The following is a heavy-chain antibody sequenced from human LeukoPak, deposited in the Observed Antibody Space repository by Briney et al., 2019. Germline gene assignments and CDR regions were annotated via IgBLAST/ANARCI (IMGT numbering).Heavy chain of an antibody. CDR3: ARVSAPYYYDSSGFFDY. CDR2: IIPIFGTA. CDR1: GYTFTGYY. V-gene: IGHV1-69*13. J-gene: IGHJ4*02. Sequence: ASVKVSCKASGYTFTGYYMHWVRQAPGQGLEWMGGIIPIFGTANYAQKFQGRVTITADESTSTAYMELSSLRSEDTAVYYCARVSAPYYYDSSGFFDYWGQGTLVTVSS. D-gene: IGHD3-22*01.